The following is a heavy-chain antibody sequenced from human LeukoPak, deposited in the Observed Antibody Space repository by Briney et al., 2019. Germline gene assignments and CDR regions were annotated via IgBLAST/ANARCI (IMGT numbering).Heavy chain of an antibody. CDR2: ISGSGGST. CDR3: AKDFITIFGVVGTAPLDY. J-gene: IGHJ4*02. D-gene: IGHD3-3*01. Sequence: GGSLRLSCAASGFTFSSYAMSWVRQALGEGLEWVSAISGSGGSTYYADSVKGRFTISRDNSKNTPYLQMNSLRAEDTAVYYCAKDFITIFGVVGTAPLDYWGQGTLVTVSS. CDR1: GFTFSSYA. V-gene: IGHV3-23*01.